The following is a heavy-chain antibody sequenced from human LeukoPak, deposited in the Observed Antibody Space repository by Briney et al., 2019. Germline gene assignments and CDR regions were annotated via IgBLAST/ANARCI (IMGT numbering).Heavy chain of an antibody. D-gene: IGHD3-10*01. CDR3: ARHYYGSGSYGY. CDR2: INPNSGGT. V-gene: IGHV1-2*02. Sequence: ASVKVSCKASGYTFTSYGISWVRQAPGQGLEWMGWINPNSGGTNYAQKFQGRVTMTRDTSISTAYMELSRLRSDDTAVYYCARHYYGSGSYGYWGQGTLVTVSS. J-gene: IGHJ4*02. CDR1: GYTFTSYG.